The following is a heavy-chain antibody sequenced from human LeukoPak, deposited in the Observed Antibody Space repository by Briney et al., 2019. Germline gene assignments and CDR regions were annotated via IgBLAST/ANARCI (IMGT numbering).Heavy chain of an antibody. CDR1: EFTLSTYW. CDR3: AKGLMGNSVYFEN. Sequence: PGGSLRLSCAGYEFTLSTYWMTWVRQAPGKGLEWISSISGSSWNTYFADSVMGRFTISRDNYNNTLYLQMNNLRADDTAIYYCAKGLMGNSVYFENWGQGTLVTVSS. V-gene: IGHV3-23*01. J-gene: IGHJ4*02. D-gene: IGHD5-18*01. CDR2: ISGSSWNT.